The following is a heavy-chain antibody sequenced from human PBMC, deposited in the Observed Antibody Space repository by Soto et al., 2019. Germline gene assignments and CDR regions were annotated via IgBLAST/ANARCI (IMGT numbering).Heavy chain of an antibody. CDR1: GGSISSSNW. J-gene: IGHJ3*02. CDR2: IYHSGST. V-gene: IGHV4-4*02. D-gene: IGHD3-10*01. CDR3: ARVFMDDAFDI. Sequence: QVQLQESGPGLVKPSGTLSLTCAVSGGSISSSNWWSWVRQPPGKGLEWIGEIYHSGSTNYNPSLKGRCTISVDKSKHQFSLKLSSVTAADTAVYYCARVFMDDAFDIWGQGTMVTVSS.